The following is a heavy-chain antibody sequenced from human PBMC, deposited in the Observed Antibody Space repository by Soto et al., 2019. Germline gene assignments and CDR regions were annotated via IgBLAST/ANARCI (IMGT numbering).Heavy chain of an antibody. J-gene: IGHJ6*03. CDR1: GGSLSSGNFY. CDR3: AREVPAAMGGDPYYYMGV. Sequence: QVQLQESGPGLVRPSQTLSLTCAVSGGSLSSGNFYWNWIRQHPGKGLEWIGYIYYSGSTYYNPTLNGLVTLSVDASHNQFSLKLGSVTAADTAVYYCAREVPAAMGGDPYYYMGVWGKGTTVTVSS. D-gene: IGHD2-2*01. CDR2: IYYSGST. V-gene: IGHV4-31*01.